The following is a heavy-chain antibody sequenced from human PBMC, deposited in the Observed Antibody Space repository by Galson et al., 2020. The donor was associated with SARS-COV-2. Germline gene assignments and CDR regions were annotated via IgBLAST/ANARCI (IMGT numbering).Heavy chain of an antibody. D-gene: IGHD3-10*01. J-gene: IGHJ5*02. CDR3: ARDDSPFTSGSYWNH. CDR2: INHRGTF. Sequence: SETLSLTCAVYGESLSGYFWSWIRQSPGRGLEWIGEINHRGTFNYNPSLKSRVTISVDTSKNEFSLTLTSVTAADTAVYYCARDDSPFTSGSYWNHWGQGTLVTVSS. V-gene: IGHV4-34*01. CDR1: GESLSGYF.